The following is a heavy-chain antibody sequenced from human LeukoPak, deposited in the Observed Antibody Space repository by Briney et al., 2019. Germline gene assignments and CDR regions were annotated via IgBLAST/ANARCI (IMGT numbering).Heavy chain of an antibody. D-gene: IGHD5-18*01. CDR1: GGSISSSSYY. J-gene: IGHJ4*02. CDR2: IYYSGST. V-gene: IGHV4-39*07. Sequence: KTSESLSLTCTVSGGSISSSSYYWGWIRQPRGKGLEWVGSIYYSGSTYYNPSLKSRVTISVDTTKNQFSLKLSSVTAADTAVYYCARAWIQLWGTTPETNYFDYWGQGTLVTVSS. CDR3: ARAWIQLWGTTPETNYFDY.